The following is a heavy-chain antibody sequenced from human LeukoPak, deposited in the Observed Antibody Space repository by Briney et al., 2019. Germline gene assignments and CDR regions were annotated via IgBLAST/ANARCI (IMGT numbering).Heavy chain of an antibody. Sequence: GESLRLSCIGTGFTFTSDAMGWVRQAPGKGLEWVSGISGGGGGTFYADSVKSRFTISRDDSKNTLYLQMNSLRVEDTAIYYCAKDRGRTWVQVANWGQGTLVTVSS. CDR1: GFTFTSDA. V-gene: IGHV3-23*01. CDR2: ISGGGGGT. CDR3: AKDRGRTWVQVAN. D-gene: IGHD2-15*01. J-gene: IGHJ4*02.